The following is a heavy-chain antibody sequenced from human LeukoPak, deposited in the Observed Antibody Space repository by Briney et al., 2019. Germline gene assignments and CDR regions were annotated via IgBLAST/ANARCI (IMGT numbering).Heavy chain of an antibody. CDR3: ARWDSSSWYFDY. Sequence: SETLSLTCTVSGGSISSHYWSWIRQPPGKGLEWIGYIYYSGSTYYNPSLKSRVTISVDTSKNQFSLKLSSVTAADTAVYYCARWDSSSWYFDYWGQGTLVTVSS. V-gene: IGHV4-59*06. J-gene: IGHJ4*02. CDR2: IYYSGST. D-gene: IGHD6-13*01. CDR1: GGSISSHY.